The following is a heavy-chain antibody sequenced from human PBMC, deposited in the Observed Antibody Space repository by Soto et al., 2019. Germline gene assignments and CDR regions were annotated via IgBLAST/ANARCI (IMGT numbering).Heavy chain of an antibody. CDR3: ARGSDYYDSIPEPYFY. V-gene: IGHV1-3*01. Sequence: ASVKVSCKASGYTFTSYAMHWVRQAPGQRLEWMGWINAGNGNTKYSQKFQGRVTITRDTSASTAYMELSSPRSEDTAVYYCARGSDYYDSIPEPYFYWGQGTLVTVSS. CDR2: INAGNGNT. J-gene: IGHJ4*02. CDR1: GYTFTSYA. D-gene: IGHD3-22*01.